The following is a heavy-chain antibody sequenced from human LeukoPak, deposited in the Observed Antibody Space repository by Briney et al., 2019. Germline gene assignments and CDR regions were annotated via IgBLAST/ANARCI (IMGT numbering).Heavy chain of an antibody. Sequence: ASVKVSCKASGYTFTKYAVNWVRQAPGQGLEWMGWIKTNTGNPTYAQGFTGRFVFSLDTSVTTAYLQISSLKDEDTAVYYCARSGFRTDHPAFDIWGQGTMVTVSS. CDR3: ARSGFRTDHPAFDI. CDR2: IKTNTGNP. CDR1: GYTFTKYA. J-gene: IGHJ3*02. D-gene: IGHD2/OR15-2a*01. V-gene: IGHV7-4-1*02.